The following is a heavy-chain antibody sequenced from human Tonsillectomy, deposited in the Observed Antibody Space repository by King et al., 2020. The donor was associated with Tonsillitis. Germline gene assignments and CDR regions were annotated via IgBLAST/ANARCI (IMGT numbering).Heavy chain of an antibody. V-gene: IGHV1-69*01. CDR2: IIPIFGTA. D-gene: IGHD1-14*01. CDR1: GGTFSSYA. Sequence: VQLVESGAEVKKPGSSVKVSCKSSGGTFSSYAINWVRQAPGQGLEWMGGIIPIFGTANYAQKFQGRVTITADESTSTAYMELTSLRSEDTAVYYCARETEPAPMYNWFDPWGQGTLVTVSS. CDR3: ARETEPAPMYNWFDP. J-gene: IGHJ5*02.